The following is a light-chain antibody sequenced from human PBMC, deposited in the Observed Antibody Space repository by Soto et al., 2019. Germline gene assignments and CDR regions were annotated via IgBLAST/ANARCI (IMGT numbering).Light chain of an antibody. J-gene: IGLJ2*01. Sequence: QSALTQPASVSGSLGQSITISCTGTSSDVGGYNYVSWYQQHPGKAPKLMIYDVSNRPSGVSNRFSGSKSGNTASLTISGLQAEDEADYYCSSYTSSSTLRVFGGGTKVTVL. CDR1: SSDVGGYNY. CDR3: SSYTSSSTLRV. CDR2: DVS. V-gene: IGLV2-14*01.